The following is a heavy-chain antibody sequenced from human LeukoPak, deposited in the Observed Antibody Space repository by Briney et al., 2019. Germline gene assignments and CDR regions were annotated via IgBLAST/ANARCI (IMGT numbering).Heavy chain of an antibody. CDR3: ARGLATAAAY. Sequence: PGGSLRLSCADSGFTFNKYWMSWVRQAPGKGLEWVANVNEDGSQKFYVGSVKGRFTISRDNTKSLVYLQLNSLRAEDTAVYYCARGLATAAAYWGQGTLVTVSS. CDR2: VNEDGSQK. J-gene: IGHJ4*02. V-gene: IGHV3-7*01. D-gene: IGHD6-13*01. CDR1: GFTFNKYW.